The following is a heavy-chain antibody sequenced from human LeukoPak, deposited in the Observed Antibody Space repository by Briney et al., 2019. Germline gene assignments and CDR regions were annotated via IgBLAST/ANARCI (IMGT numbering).Heavy chain of an antibody. Sequence: GVSLRLSCAASGFTFSSYAMSWVRQAPGKGLAWVSGVSGTGGSTYYADSVKGRFTISRDNSKNTLYLQMNSLRAEDTAVYYCAKDRAGSGSPYYFDYWGQGTLVTVSS. CDR2: VSGTGGST. V-gene: IGHV3-23*01. J-gene: IGHJ4*02. CDR3: AKDRAGSGSPYYFDY. D-gene: IGHD3-10*01. CDR1: GFTFSSYA.